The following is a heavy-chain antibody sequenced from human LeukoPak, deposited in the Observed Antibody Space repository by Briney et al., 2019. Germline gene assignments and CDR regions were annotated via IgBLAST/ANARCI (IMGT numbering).Heavy chain of an antibody. CDR3: ARDKGDWYYYDSSGSDY. D-gene: IGHD3-22*01. CDR1: GFTFSSYW. V-gene: IGHV3-74*01. Sequence: GGSLRLSCAASGFTFSSYWMHWVRQAPGKGLVWVSRINSDGSSTSYADSVKGRFTISRHNAKNTLYLQMNSLRAEDTAVYYCARDKGDWYYYDSSGSDYWGQGTLVTVSS. CDR2: INSDGSST. J-gene: IGHJ4*02.